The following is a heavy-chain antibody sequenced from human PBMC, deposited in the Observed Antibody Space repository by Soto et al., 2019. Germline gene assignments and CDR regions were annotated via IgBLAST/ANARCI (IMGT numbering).Heavy chain of an antibody. CDR3: ASSVAATRTYYYYMDV. CDR1: GFTVSSNY. Sequence: PGGSLRLSCAASGFTVSSNYMSWVRQAPGKGLEWVSVIYSGGSTYYADSVKGRFTISRHNSKNTLYLQMNSLRAEDTAVYYCASSVAATRTYYYYMDVWGKGTTVTVSS. J-gene: IGHJ6*03. D-gene: IGHD2-15*01. V-gene: IGHV3-53*04. CDR2: IYSGGST.